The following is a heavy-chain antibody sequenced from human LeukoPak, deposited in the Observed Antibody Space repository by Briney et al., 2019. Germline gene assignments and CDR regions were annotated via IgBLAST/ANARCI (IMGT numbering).Heavy chain of an antibody. CDR1: GYSFISYW. V-gene: IGHV5-51*01. J-gene: IGHJ4*02. CDR2: IYPTDSDT. Sequence: GESLKISCKGSGYSFISYWIAWVRQMPGKGLEWMGIIYPTDSDTRYSPSFQGQVTISADKSISTAYLQWSSLQASDTAMYYCARGYCSSTSCLPVFDYWGQGTLVTVSS. CDR3: ARGYCSSTSCLPVFDY. D-gene: IGHD2-2*01.